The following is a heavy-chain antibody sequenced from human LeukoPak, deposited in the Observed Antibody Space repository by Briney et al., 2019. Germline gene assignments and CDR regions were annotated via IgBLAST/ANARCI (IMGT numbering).Heavy chain of an antibody. D-gene: IGHD6-13*01. CDR2: ISWNSGSI. CDR1: GFTFDDHA. J-gene: IGHJ3*02. CDR3: AKAHSSSWAYDAFDI. Sequence: GGSLRLSCAASGFTFDDHAMHWVRQAPGKGLEWVSGISWNSGSIGYADSVKGRFTISRDNAKNSLYLQMNSLRAEDMALYYCAKAHSSSWAYDAFDIWGQGTMVTVSS. V-gene: IGHV3-9*03.